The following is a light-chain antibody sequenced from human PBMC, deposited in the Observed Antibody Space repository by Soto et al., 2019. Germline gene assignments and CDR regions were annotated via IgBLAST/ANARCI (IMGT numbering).Light chain of an antibody. CDR2: GAS. Sequence: EIVMTQSPAALSVSPGERATLSCRASQSLGSNLAWYQQKPGQAPRLLIYGASTRATGVPARCSGSGSGTEFTLTISSLQSEDFAVNYCQKYNDWPPLTSGGGTKVEIK. CDR3: QKYNDWPPLT. CDR1: QSLGSN. J-gene: IGKJ4*01. V-gene: IGKV3-15*01.